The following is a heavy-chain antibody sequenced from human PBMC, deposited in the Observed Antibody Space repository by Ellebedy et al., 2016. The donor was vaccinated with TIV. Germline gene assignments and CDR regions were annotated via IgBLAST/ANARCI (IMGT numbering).Heavy chain of an antibody. CDR1: GGSITSGSYY. CDR2: VYFIWST. J-gene: IGHJ4*02. V-gene: IGHV4-39*01. Sequence: MPGGSLRLSCTVSGGSITSGSYYWAWIRQPPGKGLEWVGNVYFIWSTNYNPSLKSRVTISVDTSKNQFSLKLTSVTAADTAVYYCVRHPTLGTLDYWGQGAQVTVSS. CDR3: VRHPTLGTLDY. D-gene: IGHD3-16*01.